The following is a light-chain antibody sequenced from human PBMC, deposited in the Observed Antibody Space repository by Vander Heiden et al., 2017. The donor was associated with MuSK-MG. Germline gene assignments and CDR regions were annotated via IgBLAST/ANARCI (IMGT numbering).Light chain of an antibody. V-gene: IGLV2-11*01. CDR1: RSNLGDYNF. CDR2: DVN. J-gene: IGLJ1*01. CDR3: CSYAGSHTYV. Sequence: QSPLTQPRSVSGSPGQSATIPCTGTRSNLGDYNFVSWYQQQPGEAPQVMIYDVNTRTSGVPDRFSGSQSGNTASPTISGLEPEDEDDYYCCSYAGSHTYVFGTGTKVTVL.